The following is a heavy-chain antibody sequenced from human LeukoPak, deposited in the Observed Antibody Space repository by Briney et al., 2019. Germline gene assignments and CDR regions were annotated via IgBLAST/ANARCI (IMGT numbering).Heavy chain of an antibody. J-gene: IGHJ4*02. CDR1: GFTFSSYG. D-gene: IGHD1-26*01. CDR3: ARDRNRIVGAIDY. V-gene: IGHV3-33*01. Sequence: GGSLRLSCAASGFTFSSYGMHWVRQAPGKGLKWVAVIWYDGSNKYYADSVKGRFTISRDNSKNTLYLQMNSLRAEDTAVYYCARDRNRIVGAIDYWGQGTLVTVSS. CDR2: IWYDGSNK.